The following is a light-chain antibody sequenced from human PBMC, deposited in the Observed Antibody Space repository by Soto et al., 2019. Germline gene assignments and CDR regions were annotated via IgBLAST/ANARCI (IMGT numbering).Light chain of an antibody. CDR3: QQLVADPIT. Sequence: DIPLTQSPSLLSASVGDIVTITCRASQVIDSGYLAWYQQIPGTDPKLLIYATSTLQGGVSSRFSGSGSGTEFTLTISSLQPEDFATDYCQQLVADPITFGGGTKVEI. CDR2: ATS. CDR1: QVIDSGY. V-gene: IGKV1-9*01. J-gene: IGKJ4*01.